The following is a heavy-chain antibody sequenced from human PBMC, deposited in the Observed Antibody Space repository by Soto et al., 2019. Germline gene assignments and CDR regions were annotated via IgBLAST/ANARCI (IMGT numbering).Heavy chain of an antibody. D-gene: IGHD3-22*01. CDR3: ARPRGYYYDSSGDYYFDY. CDR1: GGTFSSYA. CDR2: IIPIFGTA. Sequence: QVQLVQSGAEVKKPGSSVKVSCKASGGTFSSYAISWVRQAPGQGLEWMGGIIPIFGTAKDAQKFQGRVTITADESTSTAYMELSSMRSEDTAVYYCARPRGYYYDSSGDYYFDYWGQGTLVTVSS. V-gene: IGHV1-69*01. J-gene: IGHJ4*02.